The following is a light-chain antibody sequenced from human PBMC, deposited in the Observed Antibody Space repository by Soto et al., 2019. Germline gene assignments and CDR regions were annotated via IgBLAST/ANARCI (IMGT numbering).Light chain of an antibody. CDR2: DAS. J-gene: IGKJ1*01. Sequence: EIVLTQSPATLSLSPGERATLSCRASQSVSSYLAWYQQKPGQAPRLLIYDASNRATGIPARFSGSGSGTDFRLTISRLEPEDFAVYYCHQYTSPPWTFGQGTKVDIK. CDR3: HQYTSPPWT. CDR1: QSVSSY. V-gene: IGKV3-11*01.